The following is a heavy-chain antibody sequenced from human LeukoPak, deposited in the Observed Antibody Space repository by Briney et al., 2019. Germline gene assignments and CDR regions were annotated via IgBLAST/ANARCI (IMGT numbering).Heavy chain of an antibody. V-gene: IGHV4-39*07. CDR3: ARELYGSGSSQDY. Sequence: SETLSLTCTVSGGSISDSNYYWGWIRQPPGRGLEWIANIYYSGSTYYSPSLKSRVTISVDTSKNQFSLKLSSVTAADTAVYYCARELYGSGSSQDYWGQGTLVTVSS. CDR1: GGSISDSNYY. D-gene: IGHD3-10*01. CDR2: IYYSGST. J-gene: IGHJ4*02.